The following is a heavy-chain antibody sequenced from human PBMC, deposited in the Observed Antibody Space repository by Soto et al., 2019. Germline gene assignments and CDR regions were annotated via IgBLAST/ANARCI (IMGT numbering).Heavy chain of an antibody. CDR1: GGSFSGYY. J-gene: IGHJ6*02. V-gene: IGHV4-34*01. D-gene: IGHD1-20*01. CDR2: INHSGST. CDR3: ARGVLSSYSITSSCYYGMDV. Sequence: SETLSLTCAVYGGSFSGYYWSWVRQPPGKGLEWIGDINHSGSTNYKPSLKSRVTTSVDTAKNQFSLKLSSVTAADTAVYYCARGVLSSYSITSSCYYGMDVWGQGTTVTVSS.